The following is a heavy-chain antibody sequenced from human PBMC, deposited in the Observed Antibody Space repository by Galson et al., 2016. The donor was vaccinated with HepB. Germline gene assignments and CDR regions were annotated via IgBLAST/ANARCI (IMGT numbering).Heavy chain of an antibody. D-gene: IGHD3-3*01. Sequence: SLRLSCAASGFSVGSYAVSWVRQAPGKGLEWVSTISVIGGSTYYGDSVKGRFTISRDNSNNTLFLQMNSLRVEDTAVYYCAKEGSFFGVIITPFVYWGQGTPVTVSS. V-gene: IGHV3-23*01. J-gene: IGHJ4*02. CDR2: ISVIGGST. CDR3: AKEGSFFGVIITPFVY. CDR1: GFSVGSYA.